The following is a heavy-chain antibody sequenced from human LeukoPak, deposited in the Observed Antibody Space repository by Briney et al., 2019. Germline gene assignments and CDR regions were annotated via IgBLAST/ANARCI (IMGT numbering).Heavy chain of an antibody. CDR1: GYTFTGYY. CDR2: INPNSGGT. CDR3: ARFDMDSSGHPYYYYGMDV. J-gene: IGHJ6*02. V-gene: IGHV1-2*02. Sequence: EASVKVSCKASGYTFTGYYMHWVRQAPGQGLEWMGWINPNSGGTNYAQKFQGRVTMTRDTSTSTVYMELSSLRSEDTAVYYCARFDMDSSGHPYYYYGMDVWGQGTTVTVSS. D-gene: IGHD6-19*01.